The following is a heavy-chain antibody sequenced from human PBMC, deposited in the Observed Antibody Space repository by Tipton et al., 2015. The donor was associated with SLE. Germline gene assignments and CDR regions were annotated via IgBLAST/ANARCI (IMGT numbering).Heavy chain of an antibody. CDR2: IYYSGST. CDR1: GGSFSDYY. J-gene: IGHJ3*02. CDR3: AREANYPGFGI. D-gene: IGHD5-24*01. V-gene: IGHV4-59*01. Sequence: TLSLTCAVYGGSFSDYYWSWIRQPPGKGLEWIGYIYYSGSTNYNPSLKSRVTISVDTSKNQFSLKLSSVTAADTAVYYCAREANYPGFGIRGQGTMVTVSS.